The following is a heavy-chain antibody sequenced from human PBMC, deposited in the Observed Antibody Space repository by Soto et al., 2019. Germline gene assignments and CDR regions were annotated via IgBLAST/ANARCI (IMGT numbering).Heavy chain of an antibody. CDR1: GFTFSSYS. CDR2: ISSSSSYI. V-gene: IGHV3-21*01. J-gene: IGHJ5*02. Sequence: ESGGGLVKPGGSLRLSCAASGFTFSSYSMNWVRQAPGKGLEWVSSISSSSSYIYYADSVKGRFTISRDNAKNSLYLQMNSLRAEDTAVYYCAIPGGVAAAVKNWFDPWGQGTLVTVSS. CDR3: AIPGGVAAAVKNWFDP. D-gene: IGHD6-13*01.